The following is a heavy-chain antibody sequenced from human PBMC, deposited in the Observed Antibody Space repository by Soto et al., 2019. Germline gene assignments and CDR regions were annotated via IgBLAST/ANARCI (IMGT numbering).Heavy chain of an antibody. CDR2: TYYRSKWYN. V-gene: IGHV6-1*01. D-gene: IGHD6-19*01. CDR1: GDSVSSNSAA. Sequence: SQTLSLTCAISGDSVSSNSAAWNWIRQSPSRGLEWLGRTYYRSKWYNDYAVSVKSRITINPDTSKNQFSLQLNSVTPEDTAVYYCVRSRVFIAVAGMATYYYYYGMDVWGRGTTVTVSS. J-gene: IGHJ6*02. CDR3: VRSRVFIAVAGMATYYYYYGMDV.